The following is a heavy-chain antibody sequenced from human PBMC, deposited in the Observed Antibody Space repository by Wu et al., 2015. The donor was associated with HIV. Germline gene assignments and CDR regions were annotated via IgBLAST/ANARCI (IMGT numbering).Heavy chain of an antibody. D-gene: IGHD2-2*02. CDR1: GYTFIDYY. J-gene: IGHJ4*02. Sequence: QVQLVQSGAEVKKPGASVKVSCKASGYTFIDYYLHWVRQAPGQGLEWMGWINPKSGGRNFAQKFQGRITLSRDTSINTAYMDLSSLTSDDTAVYYCARAQFNMEFCAYTSCYTEDSWGQGNLGSPSPQ. CDR3: ARAQFNMEFCAYTSCYTEDS. V-gene: IGHV1-2*02. CDR2: INPKSGGR.